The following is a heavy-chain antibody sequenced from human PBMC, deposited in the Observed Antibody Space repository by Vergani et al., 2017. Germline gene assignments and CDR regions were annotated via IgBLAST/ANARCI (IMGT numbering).Heavy chain of an antibody. D-gene: IGHD3/OR15-3a*01. V-gene: IGHV4-34*01. Sequence: QVQLQQWGAGLLKPSETLSLTCAVYGGSFSGYYWSGIRKPPGKGLEWVGEINHSGSTNDNPSLKSRVTISVDTSKNQFSRKLSAVTAADTAVYYCARLVSDWWGQGTLVTVSS. J-gene: IGHJ4*02. CDR3: ARLVSDW. CDR2: INHSGST. CDR1: GGSFSGYY.